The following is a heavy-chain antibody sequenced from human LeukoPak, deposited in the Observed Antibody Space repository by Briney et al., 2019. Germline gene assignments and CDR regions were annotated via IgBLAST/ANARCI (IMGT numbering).Heavy chain of an antibody. CDR3: ARGTYRYYMDV. V-gene: IGHV4-38-2*02. D-gene: IGHD1-7*01. CDR1: NYSLRNSLS. Sequence: SEPLSLTCSGSNYSLRNSLSWGCPRQPPGEGLASIGSQYRRGSPFYDPSLNSPVTISQDTSNNQFSLMPTSVTAADRAVYFCARGTYRYYMDVWGKGTTVTVSS. J-gene: IGHJ6*03. CDR2: QYRRGSP.